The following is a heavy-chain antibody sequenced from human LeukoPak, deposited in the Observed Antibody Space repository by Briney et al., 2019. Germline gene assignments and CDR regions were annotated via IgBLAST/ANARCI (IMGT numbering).Heavy chain of an antibody. CDR2: MNPNSGNT. J-gene: IGHJ4*02. D-gene: IGHD3-10*01. V-gene: IGHV1-8*01. Sequence: GASVKVSCKASGYTFTSYDINWVRQATGQGLEWMGWMNPNSGNTGYAQKFQGRVTMTRNTSISTAYMELSSLRSEDTAVYYCAREPIPSMVRGVIYDYWGQGALVTVSS. CDR1: GYTFTSYD. CDR3: AREPIPSMVRGVIYDY.